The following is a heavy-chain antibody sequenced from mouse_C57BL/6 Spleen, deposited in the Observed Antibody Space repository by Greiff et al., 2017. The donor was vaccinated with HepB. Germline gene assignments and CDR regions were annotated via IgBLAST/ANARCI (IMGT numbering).Heavy chain of an antibody. V-gene: IGHV1-64*01. J-gene: IGHJ4*01. Sequence: QVHVKQPGAELVKPGASVKLSCKASGYTFTSYWMHWVKQRPGQGLEWIGMIHPNSGSTNYNEKFKSKATLTVDKSSSTAYMQLSSLTSEDSAVYYCARYGLYAMDYWGQGTSVTVSS. CDR3: ARYGLYAMDY. D-gene: IGHD1-1*02. CDR1: GYTFTSYW. CDR2: IHPNSGST.